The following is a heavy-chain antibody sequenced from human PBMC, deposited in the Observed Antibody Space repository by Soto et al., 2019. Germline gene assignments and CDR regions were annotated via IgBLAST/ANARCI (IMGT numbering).Heavy chain of an antibody. J-gene: IGHJ5*02. D-gene: IGHD2-2*01. Sequence: GGFLRLSCAASGFTFSNAWMSWVRQAPGKGLEWVGRIKSRTDGGTTDYAAPVKGRFTISRDDSKNTLYLQMNSLKTEDTAVYYCTTDYTRPDWFDPWGQGTLVTVSS. CDR2: IKSRTDGGTT. CDR3: TTDYTRPDWFDP. V-gene: IGHV3-15*01. CDR1: GFTFSNAW.